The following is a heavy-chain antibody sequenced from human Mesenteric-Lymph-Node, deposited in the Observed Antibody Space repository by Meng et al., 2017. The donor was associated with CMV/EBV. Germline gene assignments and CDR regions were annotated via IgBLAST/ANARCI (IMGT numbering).Heavy chain of an antibody. CDR1: GYD. V-gene: IGHV4-34*01. CDR2: IKHSGST. J-gene: IGHJ5*02. CDR3: ARDNPRYCSSTSCYTGNWFDP. Sequence: GYDWSWIRQPPGKGLEWIGEIKHSGSTNYNPSLKSRVTISVDTSKNQFSLKLSSVTAADTAVYYCARDNPRYCSSTSCYTGNWFDPWGQGTLVTVSS. D-gene: IGHD2-2*02.